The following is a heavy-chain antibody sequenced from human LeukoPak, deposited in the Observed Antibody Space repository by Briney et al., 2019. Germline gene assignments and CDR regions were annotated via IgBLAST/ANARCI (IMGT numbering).Heavy chain of an antibody. CDR1: GGSISSYY. J-gene: IGHJ4*02. CDR2: IYFTGRT. Sequence: PSETLSLTCTVSGGSISSYYWSWIRLPPGKGLEWIAYIYFTGRTQYNPSLKSRVTISEDTSKYQFSLRLSSVTPADTAVYYCARGGYGSDFDYWGQGTLVTVSS. V-gene: IGHV4-59*01. D-gene: IGHD5-18*01. CDR3: ARGGYGSDFDY.